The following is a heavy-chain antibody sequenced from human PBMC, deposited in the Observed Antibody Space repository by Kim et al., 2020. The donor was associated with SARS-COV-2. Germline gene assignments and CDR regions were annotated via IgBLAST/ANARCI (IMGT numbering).Heavy chain of an antibody. Sequence: SETLSLTCAVYGGSFSGYYWSWIRQPPGKGLEWIGEINHSGSTNYNPSLKSRVTISVDTSKNQFSLKLSSVTAADTAVYYCARSLGYCSGGSCYPPNFD. J-gene: IGHJ4*01. CDR3: ARSLGYCSGGSCYPPNFD. D-gene: IGHD2-15*01. CDR2: INHSGST. V-gene: IGHV4-34*01. CDR1: GGSFSGYY.